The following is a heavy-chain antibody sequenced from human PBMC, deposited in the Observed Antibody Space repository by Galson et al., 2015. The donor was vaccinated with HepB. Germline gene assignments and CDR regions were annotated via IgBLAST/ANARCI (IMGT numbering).Heavy chain of an antibody. J-gene: IGHJ5*02. CDR1: GFTFSDYY. CDR2: ISDIGSRI. D-gene: IGHD3-22*01. CDR3: ASEYEPGYSTGWFDP. V-gene: IGHV3-11*01. Sequence: SLRLSCAASGFTFSDYYMSWIRQAPGKGLEWVSYISDIGSRIDYADSVKGRFTISRDNAKDSLYLQMNSLTAEDTAVYYCASEYEPGYSTGWFDPWGQGTLVTVSS.